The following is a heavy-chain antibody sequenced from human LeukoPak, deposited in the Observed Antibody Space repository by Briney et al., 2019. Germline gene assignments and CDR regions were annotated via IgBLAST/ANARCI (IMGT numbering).Heavy chain of an antibody. CDR2: IIPILGIA. J-gene: IGHJ3*02. V-gene: IGHV1-69*04. D-gene: IGHD4-17*01. Sequence: SVKVSCKASGYTFTSYGISWVRQAPGQGLEWMGRIIPILGIANYAQKFQGRVTITADKSTSTAYMELSSLRSEDTAVYYCARIELTTVTFFDIWGQGTMVTVSS. CDR3: ARIELTTVTFFDI. CDR1: GYTFTSYG.